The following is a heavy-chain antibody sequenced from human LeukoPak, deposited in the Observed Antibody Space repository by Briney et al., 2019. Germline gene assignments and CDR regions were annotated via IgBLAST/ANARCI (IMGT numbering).Heavy chain of an antibody. J-gene: IGHJ6*02. Sequence: GGSLRPSCAASGFTVSSNYMSWVRQAPGKGLEWVSVIYSGGSTYYADSVKGRFTISRDNSKNTLYLQMNSLRAEDTAVYYCASPTYYDFWSGYPRNGMDVWGQGTTVTVSS. CDR2: IYSGGST. CDR3: ASPTYYDFWSGYPRNGMDV. V-gene: IGHV3-53*01. D-gene: IGHD3-3*01. CDR1: GFTVSSNY.